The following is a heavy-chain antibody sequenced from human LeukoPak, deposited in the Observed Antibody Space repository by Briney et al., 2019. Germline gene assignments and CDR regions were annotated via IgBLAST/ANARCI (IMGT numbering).Heavy chain of an antibody. CDR2: IYYSGST. CDR1: GGSISSSSYY. V-gene: IGHV4-39*01. CDR3: ASQGGYSYGYYYYYGMDV. D-gene: IGHD5-18*01. J-gene: IGHJ6*02. Sequence: SETLSLTCTVSGGSISSSSYYWGWIRQPPGKGLEWIGTIYYSGSTYYNPSLKSRVTISVDTSKNQFSLKLSSVTAADTAVYYCASQGGYSYGYYYYYGMDVWGQGPRSPSP.